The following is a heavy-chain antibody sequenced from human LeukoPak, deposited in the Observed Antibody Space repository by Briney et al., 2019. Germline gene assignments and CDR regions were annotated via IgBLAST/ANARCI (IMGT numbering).Heavy chain of an antibody. J-gene: IGHJ3*02. V-gene: IGHV4-59*01. CDR2: IYYSGTT. CDR3: ARDYTMTHAFDI. CDR1: GGSISSYY. D-gene: IGHD2-2*02. Sequence: KPSETLSLTCSVSGGSISSYYWSWVRQPPGKGLEWIGYIYYSGTTNYNPSLKSRVTISVDTSKNQFSLKLSSVTAADTGVYYCARDYTMTHAFDIWGQGTLVTVSS.